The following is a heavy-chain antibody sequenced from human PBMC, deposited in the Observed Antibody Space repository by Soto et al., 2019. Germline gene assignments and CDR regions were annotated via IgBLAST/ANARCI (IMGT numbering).Heavy chain of an antibody. CDR1: EYSCINSW. D-gene: IGHD2-2*01. CDR3: ARHAYCSSTTCYYYYGMDV. V-gene: IGHV5-51*01. CDR2: IYPGDSTT. Sequence: GESLKISCKGSEYSCINSWIGWVRQMPGKGLEWMGIIYPGDSTTRYSPSFQGQVTISADKSISTAYLQWSSLKASDTAMYYCARHAYCSSTTCYYYYGMDVWGQGTTVTVSS. J-gene: IGHJ6*02.